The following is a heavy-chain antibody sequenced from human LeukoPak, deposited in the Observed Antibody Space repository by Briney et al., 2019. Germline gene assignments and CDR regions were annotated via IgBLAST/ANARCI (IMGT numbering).Heavy chain of an antibody. CDR2: IYTSGST. J-gene: IGHJ5*02. CDR1: GGSISSYY. V-gene: IGHV4-4*07. D-gene: IGHD3-3*01. CDR3: ARAGSIWSGYYRFDP. Sequence: KPSETLSLTCTVSGGSISSYYWSWIRQPAGKGLEWTGRIYTSGSTNYNPSLKSRVTMSVDTSKNQFSLKLSSVTAADTAVYYCARAGSIWSGYYRFDPWGQGTLVTVSS.